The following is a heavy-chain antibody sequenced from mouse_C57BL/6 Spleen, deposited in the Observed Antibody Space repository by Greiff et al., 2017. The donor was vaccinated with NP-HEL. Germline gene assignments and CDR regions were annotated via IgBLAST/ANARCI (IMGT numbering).Heavy chain of an antibody. V-gene: IGHV1-82*01. D-gene: IGHD5-1*01. Sequence: QVQLKQSGPELVKPGASVKISCKASGYAFSSSWMNWVKQRPGKGLEWIGRIYPGDGDTNYNGKFKGKATLTADKSSSTAYMQLSSLTSEDSAVYVCAREGSNWYFDVWGTGTTVTVAS. CDR1: GYAFSSSW. J-gene: IGHJ1*03. CDR2: IYPGDGDT. CDR3: AREGSNWYFDV.